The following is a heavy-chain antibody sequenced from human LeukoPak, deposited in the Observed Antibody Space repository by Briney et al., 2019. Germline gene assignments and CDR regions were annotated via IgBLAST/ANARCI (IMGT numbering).Heavy chain of an antibody. CDR3: ARDWWIFDS. V-gene: IGHV3-48*02. Sequence: GGSLRLSCAASGFTFTSYPMNWVRQAPGKGLERISYISSSSSTIFYADSVKGRFTISRDNAHNSLYLQMNSLRDEDTAVYYCARDWWIFDSWGQGTLVTVSS. J-gene: IGHJ4*02. CDR1: GFTFTSYP. CDR2: ISSSSSTI. D-gene: IGHD5-12*01.